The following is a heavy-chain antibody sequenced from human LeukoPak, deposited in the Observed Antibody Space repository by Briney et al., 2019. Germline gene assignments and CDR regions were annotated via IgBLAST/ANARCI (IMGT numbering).Heavy chain of an antibody. CDR2: IYYSGST. D-gene: IGHD3-10*01. CDR3: ARDYYGSGSYYFWFDP. J-gene: IGHJ5*02. V-gene: IGHV4-59*01. Sequence: SETLSPTCTVSGGSISSYYWSWIRQPPGKGLEWIGYIYYSGSTNYNPSLKSRVTISVDTSKNQFSLKLSSVTAADTAVYYCARDYYGSGSYYFWFDPWGQGTLVTVSS. CDR1: GGSISSYY.